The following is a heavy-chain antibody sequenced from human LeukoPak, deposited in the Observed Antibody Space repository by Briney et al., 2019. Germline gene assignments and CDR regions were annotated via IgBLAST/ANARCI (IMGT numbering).Heavy chain of an antibody. Sequence: PSETLSLTCTVSGGSISSYYWSWIRQPPGKGLEWIGYIYYSGSTNYNPSLKSRVTISVDTSKNQFSLRLSSVTAADTAVYYCARWFGSGYSGYENYDAFDIWGQGTMVTVSS. CDR2: IYYSGST. CDR3: ARWFGSGYSGYENYDAFDI. V-gene: IGHV4-59*08. D-gene: IGHD5-12*01. CDR1: GGSISSYY. J-gene: IGHJ3*02.